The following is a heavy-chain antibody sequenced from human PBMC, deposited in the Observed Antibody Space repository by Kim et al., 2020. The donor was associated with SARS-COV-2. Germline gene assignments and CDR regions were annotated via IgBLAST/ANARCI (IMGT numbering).Heavy chain of an antibody. CDR1: GFTFSSYW. Sequence: GGSLRLSCAASGFTFSSYWMHGVRQAPAKGLVWVSGIITDDSRICYADSVKGRFTISRDNAKKSLYLQMNSLRAEDTALYYCARGHLRVFLSKDYCGQGT. J-gene: IGHJ4*02. D-gene: IGHD2-8*01. CDR3: ARGHLRVFLSKDY. V-gene: IGHV3-74*01. CDR2: IITDDSRI.